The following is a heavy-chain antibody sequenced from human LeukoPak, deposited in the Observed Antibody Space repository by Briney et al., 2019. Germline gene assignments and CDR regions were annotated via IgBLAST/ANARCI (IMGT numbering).Heavy chain of an antibody. J-gene: IGHJ4*02. CDR3: AKWGDYDILTGYYDSDY. Sequence: GGSLRLSCAASGFTFSNYAMSWVRQAPGKGLDWVSAIVGSGSSTYYADSVKGRFTISRDNSKNTLYLQLNRLRAEDTAVYYCAKWGDYDILTGYYDSDYWGQGTLVTVSS. CDR2: IVGSGSST. V-gene: IGHV3-23*01. CDR1: GFTFSNYA. D-gene: IGHD3-9*01.